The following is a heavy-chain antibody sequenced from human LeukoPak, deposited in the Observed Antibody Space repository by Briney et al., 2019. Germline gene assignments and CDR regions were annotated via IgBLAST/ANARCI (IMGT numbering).Heavy chain of an antibody. V-gene: IGHV3-9*01. CDR1: GFTFDDYA. J-gene: IGHJ4*02. CDR3: AKARYQLLHPYYFDY. D-gene: IGHD2-2*01. CDR2: ISWNSGSI. Sequence: GGSLRLSCAASGFTFDDYAMHWVRQAPGKGLEWVSGISWNSGSIGYADSVKGRFTISRDNAKNSLYLQMNSLRAEDTALYYCAKARYQLLHPYYFDYWGQGTLVTVSS.